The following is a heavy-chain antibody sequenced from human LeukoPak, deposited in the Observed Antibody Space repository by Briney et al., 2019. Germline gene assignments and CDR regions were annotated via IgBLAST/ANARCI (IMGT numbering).Heavy chain of an antibody. Sequence: ASVKVSCKASGYTFTSYAMNWVRQAPGQGLEWMGWINTNTGNPTYAQGFTGRFVFSLDTSVSTAYLQISSLKAEDTAVYYCARGPTELGLDLFWYFDLWGRGTLVTVSS. CDR2: INTNTGNP. J-gene: IGHJ2*01. V-gene: IGHV7-4-1*02. CDR1: GYTFTSYA. D-gene: IGHD3/OR15-3a*01. CDR3: ARGPTELGLDLFWYFDL.